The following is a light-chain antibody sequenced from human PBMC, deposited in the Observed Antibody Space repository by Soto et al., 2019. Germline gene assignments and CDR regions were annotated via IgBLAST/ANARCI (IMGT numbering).Light chain of an antibody. J-gene: IGKJ1*01. V-gene: IGKV1-39*01. CDR3: QQRYTTPRT. Sequence: DIQMTQSPSSLYASIGDSVTITCRASQTIIGYLNWYQQKPGKAPRLMINAASNLQSGVPSRFRGSGSETDFTLTFTSLKPEDFATYYGQQRYTTPRTFGQGTKVDIK. CDR2: AAS. CDR1: QTIIGY.